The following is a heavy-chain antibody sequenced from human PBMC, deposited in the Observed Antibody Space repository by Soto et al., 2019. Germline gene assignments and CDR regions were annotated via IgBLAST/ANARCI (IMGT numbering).Heavy chain of an antibody. V-gene: IGHV3-74*01. CDR2: INSDGSST. J-gene: IGHJ6*02. CDR3: ARGTLSSSWYDGYYYYYGMDV. Sequence: EVQLVESGGGLVQPGGSLRLSCAASGFTFSSYWMHWVRQAPGKGLVWVSRINSDGSSTSYADSVKGRFTISRDNAKNTLYLQMNSLRAEDTAVYYCARGTLSSSWYDGYYYYYGMDVWGQGTTVTVSS. CDR1: GFTFSSYW. D-gene: IGHD6-13*01.